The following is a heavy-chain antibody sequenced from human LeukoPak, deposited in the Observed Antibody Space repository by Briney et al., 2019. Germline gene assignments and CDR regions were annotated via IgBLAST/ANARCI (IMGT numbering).Heavy chain of an antibody. CDR3: AKASPPDYYGSGSYYRVVWFDP. D-gene: IGHD3-10*01. V-gene: IGHV3-23*01. CDR2: ISGSGGST. CDR1: GFTFSSYA. Sequence: GGSLRLSCAASGFTFSSYAMSWVRQAPGKGLEWVSAISGSGGSTYYADSVKGRFTISGDNSKNTLYLQMNSLRAEDTAVYYCAKASPPDYYGSGSYYRVVWFDPWGQGTLVTVSS. J-gene: IGHJ5*02.